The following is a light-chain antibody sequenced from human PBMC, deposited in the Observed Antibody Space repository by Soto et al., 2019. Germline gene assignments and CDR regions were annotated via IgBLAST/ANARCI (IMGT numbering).Light chain of an antibody. CDR3: QESYSTLWT. CDR1: QSISSY. V-gene: IGKV1-39*01. CDR2: AAS. J-gene: IGKJ1*01. Sequence: DIQMTQSPSSLSASVGDRVIITCRASQSISSYLNWYQHKPGKAPKLLIYAASSLQSGVPSRFTGSGSGTDFTLTISSLQPDDFATYYCQESYSTLWTFGQGTKVEIK.